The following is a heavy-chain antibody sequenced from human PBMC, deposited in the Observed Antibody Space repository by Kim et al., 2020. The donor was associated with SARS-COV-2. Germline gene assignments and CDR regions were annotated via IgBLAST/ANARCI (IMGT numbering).Heavy chain of an antibody. J-gene: IGHJ4*02. CDR3: TKDPWGGSDADYSTLDY. V-gene: IGHV3-9*01. D-gene: IGHD5-12*01. Sequence: SVKGRFTISRDNTKNALYLQMNSLRAEDTALYYCTKDPWGGSDADYSTLDYWGQGTLVTVSS.